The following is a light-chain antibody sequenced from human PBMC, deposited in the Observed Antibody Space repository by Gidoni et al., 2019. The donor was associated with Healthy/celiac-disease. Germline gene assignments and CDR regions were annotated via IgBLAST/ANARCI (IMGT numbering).Light chain of an antibody. J-gene: IGLJ2*01. CDR2: DDS. V-gene: IGLV3-21*03. Sequence: YLLTPHASVSVATGKTARITCGGNNIGSKSVHWYQQKPGQAPVLVVYDDSDRPSGIPERFSGSNSGNTATLTISRVEAGDEADYYCQVWDSSSADVVFGGGTKLTVL. CDR3: QVWDSSSADVV. CDR1: NIGSKS.